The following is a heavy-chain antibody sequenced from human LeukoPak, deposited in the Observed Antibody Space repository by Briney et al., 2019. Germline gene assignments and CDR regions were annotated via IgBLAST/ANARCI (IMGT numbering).Heavy chain of an antibody. V-gene: IGHV3-23*01. CDR2: ISGSGANT. CDR3: AKGRGDGSNSPLVFEY. CDR1: QFTFSSYA. Sequence: GGSLRLSCAASQFTFSSYAMNWVRQAPGKGLEWVSSISGSGANTYYTDSVKGRFTISRDNSKRTLYLQLNSLRAEDTALYYCAKGRGDGSNSPLVFEYWGQGTLVAVSS. J-gene: IGHJ4*02. D-gene: IGHD5-24*01.